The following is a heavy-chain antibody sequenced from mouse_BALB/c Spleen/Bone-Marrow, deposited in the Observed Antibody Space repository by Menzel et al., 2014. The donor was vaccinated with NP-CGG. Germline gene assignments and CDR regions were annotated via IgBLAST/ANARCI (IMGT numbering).Heavy chain of an antibody. CDR3: ARQITTVDYAMDY. D-gene: IGHD1-1*01. V-gene: IGHV1-7*01. Sequence: QVQLQQPGAELAKPGASGKMSCKASGYTFTNYWMHWVKQRPGQGLEWIGYINPSTGYTEYNQKFKDKATLTADKSSSTAYMQLSSLTSEDSAVYYCARQITTVDYAMDYWGQGTSVTVSS. J-gene: IGHJ4*01. CDR2: INPSTGYT. CDR1: GYTFTNYW.